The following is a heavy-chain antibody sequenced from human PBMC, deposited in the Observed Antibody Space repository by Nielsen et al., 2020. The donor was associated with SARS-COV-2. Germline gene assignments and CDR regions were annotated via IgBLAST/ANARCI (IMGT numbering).Heavy chain of an antibody. V-gene: IGHV7-4-1*02. D-gene: IGHD3-10*01. CDR2: MNTNTGDP. Sequence: ASVKVSCKASGYTFSHYVINWVRQAPGQGLEWMGWMNTNTGDPMYAQDFTGRFVFSLDSSVSTAYLHISGLKPEDTAVYYCARGGIALVRGTPERFDPWGQEPWSPSPQ. J-gene: IGHJ5*02. CDR1: GYTFSHYV. CDR3: ARGGIALVRGTPERFDP.